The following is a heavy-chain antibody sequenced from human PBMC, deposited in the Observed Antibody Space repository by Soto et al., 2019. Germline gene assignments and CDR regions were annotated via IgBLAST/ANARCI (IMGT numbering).Heavy chain of an antibody. V-gene: IGHV3-33*01. D-gene: IGHD5-12*01. J-gene: IGHJ6*02. CDR1: GFTFSSYG. CDR3: VRASGYNGYDYVYYYGMDV. Sequence: GGSLRLSCAVSGFTFSSYGMHWVRQAPGKGLEWVALTWYDGGNKYYADSVKGRFSISRDNSKNMLYLQMNSLRDEDTAVYYCVRASGYNGYDYVYYYGMDVWGQGTTVTVSS. CDR2: TWYDGGNK.